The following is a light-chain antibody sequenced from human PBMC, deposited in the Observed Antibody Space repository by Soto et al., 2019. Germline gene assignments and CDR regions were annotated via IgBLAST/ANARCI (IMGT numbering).Light chain of an antibody. Sequence: QSALTQPASVSGSPGQSITISCTGTSSDVGGYNYVSWYQQHPGKAPKLMIYEVSNRPSGVSNRFSGSKSGNTASLNISGLQAEVEADYYCSSYTSSSTPYVFGTGTKLTVL. V-gene: IGLV2-14*01. J-gene: IGLJ1*01. CDR1: SSDVGGYNY. CDR2: EVS. CDR3: SSYTSSSTPYV.